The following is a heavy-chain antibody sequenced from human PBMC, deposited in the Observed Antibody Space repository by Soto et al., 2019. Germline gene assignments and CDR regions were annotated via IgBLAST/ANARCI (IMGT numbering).Heavy chain of an antibody. Sequence: GGSLRLSCAASGFTFSSYGMHWVRQAPGKGLEWVAVISYDGSNKYYADSVKGRFTISRDNSKNTLYLQMNSLRAEDTAVYYCAKDGPDGTHYFDYWGQGTLVTVSS. CDR1: GFTFSSYG. V-gene: IGHV3-30*18. J-gene: IGHJ4*02. CDR2: ISYDGSNK. CDR3: AKDGPDGTHYFDY.